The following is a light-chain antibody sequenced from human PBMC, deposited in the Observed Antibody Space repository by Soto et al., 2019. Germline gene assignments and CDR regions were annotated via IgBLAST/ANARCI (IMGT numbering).Light chain of an antibody. J-gene: IGLJ1*01. Sequence: QSVLTQPPSASGTPGRRVTISYSGSTSNIGSNTVNWYQQLPGTAPKLLIFSLNQRPSGVPDRFSGSKSGTSASLAISGLQSEDEADYYCAAWDDSLNGPVFGTGTKVTV. V-gene: IGLV1-44*01. CDR3: AAWDDSLNGPV. CDR1: TSNIGSNT. CDR2: SLN.